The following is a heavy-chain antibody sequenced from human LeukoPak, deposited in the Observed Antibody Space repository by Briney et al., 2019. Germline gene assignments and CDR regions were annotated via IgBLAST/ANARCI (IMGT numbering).Heavy chain of an antibody. CDR2: ISGSGGST. CDR3: AKMSAFFQYFDY. V-gene: IGHV3-23*01. CDR1: GFTFSSYA. Sequence: GGSLRLSCAASGFTFSSYAMSWVRQAPGKGLEWVSAISGSGGSTYYADSVKGRFTISRDNSKNAVYLQMNSLRAEDTAVYYCAKMSAFFQYFDYWGQGTLVTVSS. J-gene: IGHJ4*02.